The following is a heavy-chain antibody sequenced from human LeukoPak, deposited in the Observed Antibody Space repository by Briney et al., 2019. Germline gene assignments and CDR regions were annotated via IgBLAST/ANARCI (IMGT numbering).Heavy chain of an antibody. CDR3: ARMTRIAVAGTFNY. D-gene: IGHD6-19*01. CDR2: INHSGST. CDR1: GGSFSGYY. J-gene: IGHJ4*02. V-gene: IGHV4-34*01. Sequence: SETLSLTCAVYGGSFSGYYWSWIRQPPGKGLEWIGEINHSGSTNYNPSLKSRVTISVDTSKNQFSLKLSSVTAADTAVYYCARMTRIAVAGTFNYWGQGTLVTVSS.